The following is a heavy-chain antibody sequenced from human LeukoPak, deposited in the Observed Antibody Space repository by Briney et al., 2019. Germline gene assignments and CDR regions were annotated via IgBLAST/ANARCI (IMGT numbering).Heavy chain of an antibody. J-gene: IGHJ5*02. V-gene: IGHV3-74*01. CDR2: IDNDGYNA. CDR3: ARDRSHNWFDP. CDR1: GFTFNKHW. Sequence: GGSLRLSCAASGFTFNKHWMHWVRQAPGKGLEWVSRIDNDGYNAIYADSVKARFTISRDNAKNTLYLQMNSLRAEDTAVYYCARDRSHNWFDPWGQGTLVTVSS.